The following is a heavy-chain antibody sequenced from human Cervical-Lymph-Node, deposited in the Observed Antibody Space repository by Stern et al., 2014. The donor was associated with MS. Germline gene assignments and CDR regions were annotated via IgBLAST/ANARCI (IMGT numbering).Heavy chain of an antibody. CDR3: ANPLPYAN. CDR2: VNPTDGRT. J-gene: IGHJ1*01. V-gene: IGHV1-46*03. Sequence: QMQLVQSGAEVKKPGASVKVSCKTSGDTFASYPIHWLRQAPGQGPVWMGIVNPTDGRTTYAQTFQGRITMTRDTSTRTVYMELSSLTAEDTAMYFCANPLPYANWGQGTRVTVSS. CDR1: GDTFASYP. D-gene: IGHD4-17*01.